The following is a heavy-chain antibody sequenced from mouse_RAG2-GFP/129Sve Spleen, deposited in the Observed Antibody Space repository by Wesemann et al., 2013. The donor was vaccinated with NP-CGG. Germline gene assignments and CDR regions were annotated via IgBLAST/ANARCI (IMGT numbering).Heavy chain of an antibody. CDR1: GYTFTDYA. CDR3: ARGRGNYVDY. D-gene: IGHD2-14*01. J-gene: IGHJ2*01. CDR2: ISTYYGDA. V-gene: IGHV1S137*01. Sequence: QVQLQQSGAELVRPGVSVKISCKGSGYTFTDYAMHWVKQSHAKSLEWIGVISTYYGDASYNQKFKGKATMTVDKSSSTAYMELARLTSEDSAIYYCARGRGNYVDYWGQGTTLTVSS.